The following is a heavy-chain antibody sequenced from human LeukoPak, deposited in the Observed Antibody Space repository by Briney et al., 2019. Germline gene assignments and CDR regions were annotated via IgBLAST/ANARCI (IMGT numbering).Heavy chain of an antibody. CDR3: ARRSPFDWYFDL. D-gene: IGHD2/OR15-2a*01. CDR1: GGSISSYY. V-gene: IGHV4-59*08. J-gene: IGHJ2*01. Sequence: SETLSLTCIVSGGSISSYYWSWIRQPPGKGLEWIGDIYYRGSTNYNPSLKSRVTISIDTSKKQFSLKLSSVTAADTAVYYCARRSPFDWYFDLWGRGTLVTVPS. CDR2: IYYRGST.